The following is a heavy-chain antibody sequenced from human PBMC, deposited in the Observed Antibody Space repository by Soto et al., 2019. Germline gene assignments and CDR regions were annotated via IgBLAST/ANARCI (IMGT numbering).Heavy chain of an antibody. J-gene: IGHJ4*02. CDR3: ARGEERVAMPAGY. Sequence: SETLSLPCTASGGSIISYARSWFLQPPGKGLEWIGYIYYSGSTNYNPSLKSRVTISVDTSKNQSSLKLSSVTSADTAVYYVARGEERVAMPAGYWGQGTLVTDSS. CDR1: GGSIISYA. V-gene: IGHV4-59*01. D-gene: IGHD2-2*01. CDR2: IYYSGST.